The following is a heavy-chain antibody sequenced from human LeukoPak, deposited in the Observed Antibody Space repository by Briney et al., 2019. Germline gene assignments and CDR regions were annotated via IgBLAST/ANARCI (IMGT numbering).Heavy chain of an antibody. CDR1: GGSIRSYY. V-gene: IGHV4-59*08. CDR2: IYYSGST. D-gene: IGHD1-26*01. J-gene: IGHJ4*02. CDR3: ARHSGSSPHYFDY. Sequence: SETLSLTCTVSGGSIRSYYWGWIRQPPGKGLEWLGFIYYSGSTHYKSSLKSRVTISVDTSKNQFSLRLSSVTAADTAVYYCARHSGSSPHYFDYWGQGTLVTVSS.